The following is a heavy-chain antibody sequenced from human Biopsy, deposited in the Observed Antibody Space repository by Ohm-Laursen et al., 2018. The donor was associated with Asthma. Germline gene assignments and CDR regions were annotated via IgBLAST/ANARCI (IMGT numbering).Heavy chain of an antibody. V-gene: IGHV3-30*18. D-gene: IGHD1-20*01. J-gene: IGHJ6*02. Sequence: SLRLSCSASGVSFSTYGMNWVRQAPGKGLEWVAVIGFDGLKKDYADSVKGRFTISRDNSKNTLYLEVTSLRAEDTAVYYCAKGKYKWNDGYYGLDVWGQGTTVTVSS. CDR2: IGFDGLKK. CDR1: GVSFSTYG. CDR3: AKGKYKWNDGYYGLDV.